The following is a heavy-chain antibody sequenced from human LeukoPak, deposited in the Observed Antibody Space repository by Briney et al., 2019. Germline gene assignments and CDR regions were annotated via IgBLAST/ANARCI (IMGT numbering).Heavy chain of an antibody. Sequence: PSETLSLTCTVSGGSISSSSYYWSWIRQPPGKGLEWIGEINHSGSTNYNPSLKSRVTISVDTSKNQFSLKLSSVTAADTAVYYCARDRANYYYYYMDVWGKGTTVTVSS. V-gene: IGHV4-39*07. J-gene: IGHJ6*03. CDR2: INHSGST. CDR1: GGSISSSSYY. CDR3: ARDRANYYYYYMDV.